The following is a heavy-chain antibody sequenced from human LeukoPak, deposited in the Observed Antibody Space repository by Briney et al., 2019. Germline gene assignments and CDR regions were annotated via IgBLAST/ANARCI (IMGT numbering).Heavy chain of an antibody. CDR1: GGSISSYY. V-gene: IGHV4-59*08. J-gene: IGHJ3*02. CDR3: ARQDYDILTGYWSGGAFDI. CDR2: IYYSGST. Sequence: SETLSLTCTVSGGSISSYYWSWIRQPPGKGLEWIGYIYYSGSTNYNPPLKSRVTISVDTSKNQFSLKLSSVTAADTAVYYCARQDYDILTGYWSGGAFDIWGQGTMVTVSS. D-gene: IGHD3-9*01.